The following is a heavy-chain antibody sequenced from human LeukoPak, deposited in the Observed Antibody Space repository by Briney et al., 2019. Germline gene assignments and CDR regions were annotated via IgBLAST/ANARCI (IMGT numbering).Heavy chain of an antibody. D-gene: IGHD3-22*01. CDR3: ARDMSSGYYFKFDAFDI. Sequence: ASVTVSFTASGYTFTIYYMHWVRQAPGQGHEWMGIISPSGGSTSYAQKFQGRVTMTRDMSTSTVYMELSSLRSEDTAVYYCARDMSSGYYFKFDAFDIWGQGTMVTVSS. CDR2: ISPSGGST. CDR1: GYTFTIYY. V-gene: IGHV1-46*01. J-gene: IGHJ3*02.